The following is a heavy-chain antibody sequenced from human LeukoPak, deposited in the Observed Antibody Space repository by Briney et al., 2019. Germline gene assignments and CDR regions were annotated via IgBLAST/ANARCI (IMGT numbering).Heavy chain of an antibody. J-gene: IGHJ4*02. Sequence: SVKVSCKASGGTFSSYAISWVRQAPGQGLEWMGGIIPIFGTANYAQKFQGRVTITADKSTSTAYMELSSLRSDDTAVYYYARGQQWLEAFDYWGLGTLATVSS. CDR1: GGTFSSYA. D-gene: IGHD6-19*01. V-gene: IGHV1-69*06. CDR2: IIPIFGTA. CDR3: ARGQQWLEAFDY.